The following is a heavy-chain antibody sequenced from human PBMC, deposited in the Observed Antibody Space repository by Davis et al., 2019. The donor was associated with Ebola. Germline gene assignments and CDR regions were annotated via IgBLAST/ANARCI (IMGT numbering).Heavy chain of an antibody. Sequence: AASVKVSCKASGYTFTNYGITWVRQAPGQGLEWMGWINPHNGNTNYAQKLQGRVTMTTDTSTSTAYMELRSLRSDDTAVYYCARGGEFDYWGQGTLVTVSS. CDR2: INPHNGNT. CDR3: ARGGEFDY. J-gene: IGHJ4*02. CDR1: GYTFTNYG. V-gene: IGHV1-18*04. D-gene: IGHD2-21*01.